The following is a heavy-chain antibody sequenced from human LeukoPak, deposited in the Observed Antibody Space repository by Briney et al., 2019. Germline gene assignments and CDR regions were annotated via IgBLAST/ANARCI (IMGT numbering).Heavy chain of an antibody. CDR2: INHSGST. D-gene: IGHD6-6*01. Sequence: SETLSLTCAVYGGSFSGYYWSWIRQPPGKGLEWIGEINHSGSTNYNPSLKSRVTISVDTSKNQFSLKLSSVTAADTAVYYCASSGSSSSGSPFDYWGQGTLVTVSS. CDR1: GGSFSGYY. J-gene: IGHJ4*02. V-gene: IGHV4-34*01. CDR3: ASSGSSSSGSPFDY.